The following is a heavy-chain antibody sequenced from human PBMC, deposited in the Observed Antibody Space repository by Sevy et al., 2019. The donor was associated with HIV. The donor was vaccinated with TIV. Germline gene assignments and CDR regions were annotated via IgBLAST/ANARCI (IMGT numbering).Heavy chain of an antibody. CDR3: ARQVVAFGNPAFEDY. D-gene: IGHD3-16*01. J-gene: IGHJ4*02. Sequence: SETLSLTCGVSGYSIISGYYWGWIRQPPGKGLEWIGRIYHGGSTYYNPSLKSRVTISVDTSKNQFSLKLSSVTAADTAVYYCARQVVAFGNPAFEDYWGQGTLVTVSS. V-gene: IGHV4-38-2*01. CDR2: IYHGGST. CDR1: GYSIISGYY.